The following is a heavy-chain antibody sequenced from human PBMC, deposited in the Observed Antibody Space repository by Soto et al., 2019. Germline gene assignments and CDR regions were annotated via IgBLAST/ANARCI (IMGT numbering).Heavy chain of an antibody. J-gene: IGHJ5*02. CDR1: GYTFTSYA. CDR3: ARERYYYDSSGYYYEFDP. D-gene: IGHD3-22*01. CDR2: INAGNGNT. Sequence: GASVKVSCKASGYTFTSYAMHWVRQAPGQRLEWMGWINAGNGNTKYSQKFQGRVTITRDTSASTAYMELSSLRSEDTAVYYCARERYYYDSSGYYYEFDPWRQGTLDTSPQ. V-gene: IGHV1-3*01.